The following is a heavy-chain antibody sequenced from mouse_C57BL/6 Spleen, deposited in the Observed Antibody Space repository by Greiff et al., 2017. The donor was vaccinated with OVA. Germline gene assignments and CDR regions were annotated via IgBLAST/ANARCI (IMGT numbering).Heavy chain of an antibody. D-gene: IGHD2-4*01. V-gene: IGHV5-4*03. CDR1: GFTFSSYA. J-gene: IGHJ3*01. CDR2: ISDGGSYT. Sequence: EVKLVESGGGLVKPGGSLKLSCAASGFTFSSYAMSWVRQTPEKRLEWVATISDGGSYTYYPDNVKGRFTISRDNAKNNLYLQMRHLKSEDTAMYYCARGDYDECAYWGQGTLVTVSA. CDR3: ARGDYDECAY.